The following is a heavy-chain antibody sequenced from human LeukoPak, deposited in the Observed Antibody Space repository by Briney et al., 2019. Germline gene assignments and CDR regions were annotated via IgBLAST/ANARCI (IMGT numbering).Heavy chain of an antibody. CDR3: GGGAGGGDDPFDV. J-gene: IGHJ3*01. CDR1: GYTFKNYD. Sequence: GASVKVSCKASGYTFKNYDINWVRQAPGQGLEWMAWMNPNNDNAGSAQKFQGRVTMTRDTSINTAYMELSSLRSDDTGVYYCGGGAGGGDDPFDVWGQGSLIIVSS. V-gene: IGHV1-8*01. CDR2: MNPNNDNA. D-gene: IGHD3-16*01.